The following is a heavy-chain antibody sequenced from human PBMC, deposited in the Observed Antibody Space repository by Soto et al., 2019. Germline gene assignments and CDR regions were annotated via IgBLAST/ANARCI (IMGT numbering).Heavy chain of an antibody. V-gene: IGHV3-7*01. Sequence: EVQLVESGGGLVQPGGSLRLSCAASGFPFGSYWISWVRQAPGKGLEWVANINQDGSEEYYVDSVKGRFTISRDNAKNSLYLQMISLRAEDTAVYYCARDTSGCDYWGQGTLVTVSS. CDR1: GFPFGSYW. D-gene: IGHD6-19*01. CDR2: INQDGSEE. CDR3: ARDTSGCDY. J-gene: IGHJ4*02.